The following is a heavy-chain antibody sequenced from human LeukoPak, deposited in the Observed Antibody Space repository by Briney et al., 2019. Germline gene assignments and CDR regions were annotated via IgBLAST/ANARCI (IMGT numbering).Heavy chain of an antibody. CDR3: AREDYYDSSGLFDY. Sequence: PGGSLRLSCAASGFAFSSYWMHWVRQAPGKGQVWVSRINSDGSSTSYADSVKGRFTISRDNAKNTLYLQMNSLRAEDTAVYYCAREDYYDSSGLFDYWGQGTLVTVSS. D-gene: IGHD3-22*01. V-gene: IGHV3-74*01. CDR2: INSDGSST. CDR1: GFAFSSYW. J-gene: IGHJ4*02.